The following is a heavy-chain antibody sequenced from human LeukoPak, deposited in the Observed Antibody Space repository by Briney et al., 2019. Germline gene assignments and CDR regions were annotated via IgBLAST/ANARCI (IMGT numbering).Heavy chain of an antibody. J-gene: IGHJ4*02. Sequence: ASVKVSCKVSGYTLTELSMHWVRQAPGKGLEWMGGFDPEDGETIYAQKFQGRVTMTEDTSTDTAYMELSSLRSEDTAVYYCATDLNRDQGSSWSRFFDYWGRGTLVTVSS. CDR3: ATDLNRDQGSSWSRFFDY. V-gene: IGHV1-24*01. CDR2: FDPEDGET. D-gene: IGHD6-13*01. CDR1: GYTLTELS.